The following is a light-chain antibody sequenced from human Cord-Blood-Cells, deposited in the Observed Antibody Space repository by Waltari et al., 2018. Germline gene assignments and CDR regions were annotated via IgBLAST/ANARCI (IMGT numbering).Light chain of an antibody. Sequence: NFMLTQPHSVSESPGNTVTLSCTRSNRSLPSNHVQWYQQRPGSSPTTVIYEDNQRPSGVPDRFSGSIDSSSNSASLTISGLKTEDEADYYCQSYDSSNVVFGGGTKLTVL. CDR2: EDN. J-gene: IGLJ2*01. V-gene: IGLV6-57*01. CDR3: QSYDSSNVV. CDR1: NRSLPSNH.